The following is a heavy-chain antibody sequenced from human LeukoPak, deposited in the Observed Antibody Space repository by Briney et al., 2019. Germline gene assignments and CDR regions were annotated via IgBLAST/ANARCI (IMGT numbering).Heavy chain of an antibody. CDR1: GESFSGYY. J-gene: IGHJ3*02. D-gene: IGHD3-22*01. Sequence: KPSETLSLTCAVYGESFSGYYWSWIRQPPGKGLEWIGEINHSGSTNYNPSLESRVTISVDMSKNQFSLKLSSVTAADTAVYYCARGSYYDSSGVDAFDIWGQGTMVTVSS. V-gene: IGHV4-34*01. CDR3: ARGSYYDSSGVDAFDI. CDR2: INHSGST.